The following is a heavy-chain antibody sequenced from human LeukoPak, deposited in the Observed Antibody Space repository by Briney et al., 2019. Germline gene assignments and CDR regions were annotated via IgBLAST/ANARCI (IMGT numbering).Heavy chain of an antibody. D-gene: IGHD3-22*01. CDR3: ARDLDSSGCIDY. V-gene: IGHV1-2*02. J-gene: IGHJ4*02. CDR2: INPNSGGT. Sequence: ASVKVSCKASGYTFTGYYMHWVRQAPGQGLEWMGWINPNSGGTNYAQKFQGRVTMTRDTSISTAYMELSRLRSDDTAAYYCARDLDSSGCIDYWGQGTLVTVSS. CDR1: GYTFTGYY.